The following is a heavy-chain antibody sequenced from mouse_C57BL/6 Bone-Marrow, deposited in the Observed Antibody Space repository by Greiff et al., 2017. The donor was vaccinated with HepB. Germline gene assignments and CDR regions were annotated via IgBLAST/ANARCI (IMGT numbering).Heavy chain of an antibody. CDR1: GYTFTSYW. Sequence: VQLQQPGAELVKPGASVKLSCKASGYTFTSYWMHWVKQRPGQGLEWIGMIHPNSGSTNYNEKFKSKATLTVDKSSSTAYMQLSSLTSEDSAFYYCSLLFYYGSSLFDYWGQGTTLTVSS. D-gene: IGHD1-1*01. CDR2: IHPNSGST. V-gene: IGHV1-64*01. J-gene: IGHJ2*01. CDR3: SLLFYYGSSLFDY.